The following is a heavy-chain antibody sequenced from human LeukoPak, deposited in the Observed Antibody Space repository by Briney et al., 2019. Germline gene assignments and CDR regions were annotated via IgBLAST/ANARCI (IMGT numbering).Heavy chain of an antibody. D-gene: IGHD7-27*01. CDR2: FSSGGSST. V-gene: IGHV3-23*01. CDR3: AKGHWGDWYFDL. CDR1: GFTFSSYA. Sequence: GGSLRLSCAASGFTFSSYAMSWVRQAPGKGLEWVSTFSSGGSSTYYADSVKGRFTISRDNSKNTLYLQMNSLRAEDTAVYYCAKGHWGDWYFDLWGRGTLVTVSS. J-gene: IGHJ2*01.